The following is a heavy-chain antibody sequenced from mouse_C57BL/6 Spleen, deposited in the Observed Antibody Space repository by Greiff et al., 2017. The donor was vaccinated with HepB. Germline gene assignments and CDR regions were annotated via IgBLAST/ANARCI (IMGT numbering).Heavy chain of an antibody. V-gene: IGHV1-50*01. J-gene: IGHJ3*01. D-gene: IGHD4-1*02. CDR2: IDPSDSYT. CDR3: ANWVFAY. Sequence: QVQLQQPGAELVKPGASVKLSCKASGYTFTSYWMQWVKQRPGQGLEWIGEIDPSDSYTNYNQKFKGKATLTVDTSSSTAYMQLSSLTSEDSAVYYCANWVFAYWGQGTLVTVSA. CDR1: GYTFTSYW.